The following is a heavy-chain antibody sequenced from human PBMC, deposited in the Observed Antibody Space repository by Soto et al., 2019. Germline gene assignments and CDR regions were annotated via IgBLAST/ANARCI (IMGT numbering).Heavy chain of an antibody. J-gene: IGHJ4*02. CDR2: IKQDGSEK. Sequence: LRLSCAASGFTFSTYWMSWVRQAPGKGLEWVANIKQDGSEKYYVDSVKGRFTISRDNAKNSLYLQMNSLRAEDTAVYYCARDDYHYYDTSGYIYWGQGTLVTVSS. CDR3: ARDDYHYYDTSGYIY. D-gene: IGHD3-22*01. V-gene: IGHV3-7*01. CDR1: GFTFSTYW.